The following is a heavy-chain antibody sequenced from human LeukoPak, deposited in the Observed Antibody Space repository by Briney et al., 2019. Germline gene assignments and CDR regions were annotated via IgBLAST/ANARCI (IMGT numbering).Heavy chain of an antibody. V-gene: IGHV3-9*01. Sequence: GRSLRLSCAASGFTFDDYAMHWVRQAPGKGLEWVSGISWNSGSIGYADSVKGRFTISRDNAKNSLYLQMSSLSVEDTAMYYCVRQFPQAAAGAAWYFDLWGRGTLVTVSS. CDR1: GFTFDDYA. CDR3: VRQFPQAAAGAAWYFDL. D-gene: IGHD2-2*01. J-gene: IGHJ2*01. CDR2: ISWNSGSI.